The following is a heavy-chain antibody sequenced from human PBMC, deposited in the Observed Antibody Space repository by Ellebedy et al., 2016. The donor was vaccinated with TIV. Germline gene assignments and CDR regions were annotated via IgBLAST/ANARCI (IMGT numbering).Heavy chain of an antibody. V-gene: IGHV5-51*01. CDR3: ARPSDWNDGYFHY. CDR2: IYPTDSDT. CDR1: GYTFTNYW. D-gene: IGHD1-1*01. J-gene: IGHJ4*02. Sequence: GESLKISCKASGYTFTNYWIGWVRQMPGKGLEWMGIIYPTDSDTRYSPSFQGQVTISADKSISTAYLQWNSLKASETAMFYCARPSDWNDGYFHYWGQGTLVTVSS.